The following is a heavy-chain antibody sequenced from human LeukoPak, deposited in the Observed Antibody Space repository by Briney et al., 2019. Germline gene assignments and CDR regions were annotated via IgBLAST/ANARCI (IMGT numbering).Heavy chain of an antibody. J-gene: IGHJ4*02. CDR3: ARDSYFGSGNYYIDY. D-gene: IGHD3-10*01. Sequence: KPSETLSLTCTVSGASISSYYWSWIRQPAGKGLEWIGRGSTSGSTNYNPSLKSRVTMSVEMSKNQFSLKLSSVTAADTAVYYCARDSYFGSGNYYIDYWGQGTLVTVSS. V-gene: IGHV4-4*07. CDR1: GASISSYY. CDR2: GSTSGST.